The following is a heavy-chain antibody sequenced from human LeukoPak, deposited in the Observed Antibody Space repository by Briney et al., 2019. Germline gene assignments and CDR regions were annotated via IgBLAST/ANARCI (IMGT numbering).Heavy chain of an antibody. D-gene: IGHD6-13*01. V-gene: IGHV4-39*07. CDR2: IFYSGST. Sequence: ESSETLSLTCTVSGGSISSSSYYWGWLRQPPGKGLEWIGSIFYSGSTYYNPSLKSRVTISVDTSKNQFSLKLSSVTAADTAVYYCARDKDSSSWYMAYWGQGTLVTVSS. CDR1: GGSISSSSYY. J-gene: IGHJ4*02. CDR3: ARDKDSSSWYMAY.